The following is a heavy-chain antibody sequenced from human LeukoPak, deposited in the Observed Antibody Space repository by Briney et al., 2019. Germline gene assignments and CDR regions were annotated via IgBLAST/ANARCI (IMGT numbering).Heavy chain of an antibody. CDR1: GGSFSGYY. CDR3: ARARARRSWYLDY. D-gene: IGHD6-13*01. V-gene: IGHV4-34*01. J-gene: IGHJ4*02. CDR2: INHSGST. Sequence: ASETLSLTCAVYGGSFSGYYWSWIRQPPGKGLEWIGEINHSGSTNYNPSLKSRVTISVDTSKNQFSLKLSSVTAADTAVYYCARARARRSWYLDYWGQGTLVTVSS.